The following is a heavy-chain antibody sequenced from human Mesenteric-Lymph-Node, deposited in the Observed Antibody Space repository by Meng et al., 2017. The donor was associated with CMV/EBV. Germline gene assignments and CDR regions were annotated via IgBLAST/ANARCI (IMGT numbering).Heavy chain of an antibody. CDR3: AKDHRDIVVMF. J-gene: IGHJ4*02. CDR2: IDSDGRT. D-gene: IGHD2-8*01. CDR1: GYSISSGYY. Sequence: ETLSLTCTVSGYSISSGYYWGWIRQPPGKGLECVSIIDSDGRTYYADSVKGRFTISRDNSKNTLYLQMNSLRAEDTAVYYCAKDHRDIVVMFWGQGTLVTVSS. V-gene: IGHV3-53*05.